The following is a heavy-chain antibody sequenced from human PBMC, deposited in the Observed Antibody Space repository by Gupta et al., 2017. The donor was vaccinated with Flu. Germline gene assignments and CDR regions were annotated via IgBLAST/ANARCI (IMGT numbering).Heavy chain of an antibody. Sequence: GFTFSSYGMHWVRQAPGKGLEWVAVISYDGSNKYYADSVKGRFTISRDNSKNTLYLQMNSLRAEDTAVYYCAKDEYSSGRTPNDYWGQGTLVTVSS. CDR2: ISYDGSNK. J-gene: IGHJ4*02. D-gene: IGHD6-19*01. CDR3: AKDEYSSGRTPNDY. V-gene: IGHV3-30*18. CDR1: GFTFSSYG.